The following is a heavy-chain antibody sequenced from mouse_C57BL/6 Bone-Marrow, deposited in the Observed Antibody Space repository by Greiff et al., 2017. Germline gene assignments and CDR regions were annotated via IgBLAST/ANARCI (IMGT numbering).Heavy chain of an antibody. V-gene: IGHV5-9-1*02. CDR3: TRGSGYPPWFAY. CDR1: GFTFSSYA. Sequence: EVQLVESGDGLVKPGGSLKLSCAASGFTFSSYAMSWVRQTPEKRLEWVAYISTGGDYINYADTVKGRFTISRDKARNTLYLQMSSLKSEDTSVYYCTRGSGYPPWFAYWGQGTLVTVSA. D-gene: IGHD2-2*01. CDR2: ISTGGDYI. J-gene: IGHJ3*01.